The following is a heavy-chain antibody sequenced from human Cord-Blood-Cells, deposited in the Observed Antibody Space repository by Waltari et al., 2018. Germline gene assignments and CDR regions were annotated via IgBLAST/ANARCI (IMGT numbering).Heavy chain of an antibody. V-gene: IGHV4-4*07. CDR1: GGSISRYS. J-gene: IGHJ3*02. Sequence: QVQLQESGPGLVKPSETLSLTCTVSGGSISRYSCSWIRQPAGKGLEWIGRIYTSGSTNYNPSLKSRVTMSVDTSKNQFSLKLSSVTAADTAVYYCAKYSGSYGDAFDIWGQGTMVTVSS. CDR3: AKYSGSYGDAFDI. CDR2: IYTSGST. D-gene: IGHD1-26*01.